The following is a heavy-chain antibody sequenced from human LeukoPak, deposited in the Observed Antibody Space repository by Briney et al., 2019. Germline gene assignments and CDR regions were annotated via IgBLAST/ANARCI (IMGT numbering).Heavy chain of an antibody. CDR2: VYDSGST. CDR3: ARDPPVAGTVGAFDI. CDR1: GDSISGSY. D-gene: IGHD6-19*01. J-gene: IGHJ3*02. Sequence: SETLSLTCTVSGDSISGSYWNWIRQPPGKGLEWIGYVYDSGSTTYNPSLKSRVTISVDTSKNQFSLKLSSVTAADTAVYYCARDPPVAGTVGAFDIWGQGTMVTVSS. V-gene: IGHV4-59*01.